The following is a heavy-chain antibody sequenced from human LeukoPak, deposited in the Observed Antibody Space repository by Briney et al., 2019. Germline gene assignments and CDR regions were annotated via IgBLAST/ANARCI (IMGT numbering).Heavy chain of an antibody. CDR2: IYYSGST. D-gene: IGHD1-26*01. V-gene: IGHV4-61*08. Sequence: PSETLSLTCAVSGGSISSGGYSWSWIRQPPGKGLEWIGYIYYSGSTNCNPSLKSRVTISVDTSKNQFSLKLSSVTAADTAVYYCARSGATGGAFDIWGQGTMVTVSS. CDR1: GGSISSGGYS. J-gene: IGHJ3*02. CDR3: ARSGATGGAFDI.